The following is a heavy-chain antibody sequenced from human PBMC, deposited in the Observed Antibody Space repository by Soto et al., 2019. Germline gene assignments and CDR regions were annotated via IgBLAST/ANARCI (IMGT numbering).Heavy chain of an antibody. CDR1: GFTFSSYA. CDR3: ARGCSGGSCRFDY. J-gene: IGHJ4*02. V-gene: IGHV3-30-3*01. D-gene: IGHD2-15*01. CDR2: ISYDGSNK. Sequence: QVQLVESGGGVVQPGRSLRLSCAASGFTFSSYAMHWVRQAPGKGLEWVAVISYDGSNKYYADSVKGRFTISRDNSKNTLYLQMNSLRAEETAVYYCARGCSGGSCRFDYWGQGTMVTVSS.